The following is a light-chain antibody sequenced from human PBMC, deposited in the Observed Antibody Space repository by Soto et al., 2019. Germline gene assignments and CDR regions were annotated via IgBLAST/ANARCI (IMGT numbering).Light chain of an antibody. Sequence: EIVLTQSPGTLSLSPGERATLSCRASQSVSSSYLAWYQQKPSQAPRLLIYGASSTATGVPDRFSGSGSGTDFSLTISRLEPEDLAAYYGQQYATSPITFGGGTKVEIK. V-gene: IGKV3-20*01. CDR3: QQYATSPIT. CDR1: QSVSSSY. CDR2: GAS. J-gene: IGKJ4*01.